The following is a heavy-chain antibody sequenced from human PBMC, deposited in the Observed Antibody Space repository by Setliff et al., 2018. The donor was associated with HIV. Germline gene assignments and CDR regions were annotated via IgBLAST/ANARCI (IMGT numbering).Heavy chain of an antibody. D-gene: IGHD4-4*01. V-gene: IGHV1-2*06. Sequence: GASVKVSCKASGYTFTGYYMHWVRQAPGQGLEWMGRINPNSGGTKYAQKFQGRVTMTRDTSISTAYMELSRLISDDTAVYYCAPIDPFPHDYSNSSFDYWGQGTLVTVSS. CDR1: GYTFTGYY. CDR3: APIDPFPHDYSNSSFDY. J-gene: IGHJ4*02. CDR2: INPNSGGT.